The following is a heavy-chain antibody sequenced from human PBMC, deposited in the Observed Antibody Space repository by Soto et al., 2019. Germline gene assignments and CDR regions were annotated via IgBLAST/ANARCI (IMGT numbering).Heavy chain of an antibody. CDR3: ASTPGGVLRFLEWSRTHYFDY. V-gene: IGHV3-23*01. J-gene: IGHJ4*02. D-gene: IGHD3-3*01. CDR2: ISGSGGST. Sequence: VGSLRLSCAASGFTFSSYTMSWVRPDPGKGLEWVSAISGSGGSTYYADSVKGRFTISRDNSKNTLYLQMNSLRAEDTAVYYCASTPGGVLRFLEWSRTHYFDYWGQGTLVTVSS. CDR1: GFTFSSYT.